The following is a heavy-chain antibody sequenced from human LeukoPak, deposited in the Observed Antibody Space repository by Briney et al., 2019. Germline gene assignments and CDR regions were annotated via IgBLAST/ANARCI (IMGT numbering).Heavy chain of an antibody. D-gene: IGHD1/OR15-1a*01. Sequence: GGSLRLSCAASGFAFTKYAMSWVRQAPGKGLEWVSVITDSGSGGRTLYADSVEGRFTISRDNSKNTPYLQIDSLRADDTAVYYCASQERQIKQWQFDYWGQGTLVTVSS. J-gene: IGHJ4*02. CDR3: ASQERQIKQWQFDY. CDR1: GFAFTKYA. CDR2: ITDSGSGGRT. V-gene: IGHV3-23*01.